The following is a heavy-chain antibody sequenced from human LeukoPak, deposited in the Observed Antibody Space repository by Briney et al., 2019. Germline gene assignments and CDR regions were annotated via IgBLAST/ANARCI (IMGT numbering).Heavy chain of an antibody. CDR3: ARGPPNWGFDF. D-gene: IGHD7-27*01. CDR1: GYTFTSYD. Sequence: ASVKVSCKASGYTFTSYDINWVRHATGQGLEWMGWMSPNSGDTGYAQKFQGRVTMTRDTSISTAYMELTSLRSEDTALYYCARGPPNWGFDFWGQGALVTVSS. CDR2: MSPNSGDT. V-gene: IGHV1-8*01. J-gene: IGHJ4*02.